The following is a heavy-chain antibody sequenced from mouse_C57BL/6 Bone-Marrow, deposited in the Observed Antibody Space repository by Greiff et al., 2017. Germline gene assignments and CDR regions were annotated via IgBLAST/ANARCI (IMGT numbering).Heavy chain of an antibody. D-gene: IGHD1-1*01. CDR2: IYPRSGTT. V-gene: IGHV1-81*01. Sequence: VKLMESGAELARPGASVKLSCKASGYTFTSYGISWVKQRTGQGLEWIGEIYPRSGTTYYNEKFKGKATLTADKSSSTAYMELRSLTSEDSAVYFCARWYYYGSSYGDYWGQGTTLTVSS. CDR3: ARWYYYGSSYGDY. CDR1: GYTFTSYG. J-gene: IGHJ2*01.